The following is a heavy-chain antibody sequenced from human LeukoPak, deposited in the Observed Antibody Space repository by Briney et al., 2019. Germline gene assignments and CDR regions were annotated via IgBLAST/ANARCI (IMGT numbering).Heavy chain of an antibody. CDR3: ARGSYGGNPDY. J-gene: IGHJ4*02. CDR1: GYTFTTYG. D-gene: IGHD4-23*01. Sequence: ASVKVSCKASGYTFTTYGITWVRQAPGQGLEWMGWISSYNGNTIYAQKLQGRVTMTTDTSTSTAYMGLKSLRSDDTAVYYCARGSYGGNPDYWGQGTLVTVSS. V-gene: IGHV1-18*01. CDR2: ISSYNGNT.